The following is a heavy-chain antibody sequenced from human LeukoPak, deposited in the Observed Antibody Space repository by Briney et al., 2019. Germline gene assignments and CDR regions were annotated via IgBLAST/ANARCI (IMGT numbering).Heavy chain of an antibody. CDR1: GFTFSSHG. D-gene: IGHD3-10*01. J-gene: IGHJ3*02. CDR2: ISGGGGST. Sequence: GGSLRLSCAASGFTFSSHGMTGVRQAPGKGLEWVSAISGGGGSTYYADSVKGRSTISRDNSKNTLYLQMNSLRAEDTAVYYCAKFGLAGSGRYHDAFDIWGQGTMVTVSS. V-gene: IGHV3-23*01. CDR3: AKFGLAGSGRYHDAFDI.